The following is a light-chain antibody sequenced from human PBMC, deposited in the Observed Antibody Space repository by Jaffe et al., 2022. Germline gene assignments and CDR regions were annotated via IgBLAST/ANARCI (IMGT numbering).Light chain of an antibody. J-gene: IGKJ4*01. CDR3: QQYGSSPPKGLT. V-gene: IGKV3-20*01. CDR2: GAS. Sequence: EIVLTQSPGTLSLSPGERATLSCRASQSVSSSYLAWYQQKPGQAPRLLIYGASSRATGIPDRFSGSGSGTDFTLTISRLEPEDFAVYYCQQYGSSPPKGLTFGGGTKVEIK. CDR1: QSVSSSY.